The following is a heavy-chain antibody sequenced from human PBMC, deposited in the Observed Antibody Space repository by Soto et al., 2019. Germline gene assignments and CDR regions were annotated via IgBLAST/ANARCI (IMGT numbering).Heavy chain of an antibody. Sequence: PGESLKLSCQGSGYRFTGFWITGVLQSPGNGLEWVARIDPNDSFINYSPPFEGHVTISADKSISTAYLQWTRLQAADTAIYYCARPASGGSRDAFDIWGQGTMVT. J-gene: IGHJ3*02. D-gene: IGHD2-15*01. V-gene: IGHV5-10-1*01. CDR2: IDPNDSFI. CDR1: GYRFTGFW. CDR3: ARPASGGSRDAFDI.